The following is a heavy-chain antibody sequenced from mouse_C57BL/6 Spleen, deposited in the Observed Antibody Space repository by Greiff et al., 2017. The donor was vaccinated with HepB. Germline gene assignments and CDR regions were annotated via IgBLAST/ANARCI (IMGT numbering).Heavy chain of an antibody. V-gene: IGHV1-50*01. CDR2: IDPSASYT. CDR1: GYTFTSYW. D-gene: IGHD2-4*01. J-gene: IGHJ3*01. Sequence: VQLQQPGAELVKPGASVKLSCKASGYTFTSYWMPWVKQRPGQGLEWIGEIDPSASYTNYNQKFKGKATLTIDTTSSTAYMHLSSLTSEDSAVSYCAIYDYDRFAYWGQGTLVTVSA. CDR3: AIYDYDRFAY.